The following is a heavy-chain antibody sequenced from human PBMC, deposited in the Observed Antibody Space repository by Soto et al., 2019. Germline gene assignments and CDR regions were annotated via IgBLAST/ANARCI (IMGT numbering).Heavy chain of an antibody. V-gene: IGHV3-53*01. Sequence: GGSLRLSCAASGFTVSRDYMSWVRQAPGKGLEWVSVIYTGGSTYYADSVKGRFTISRDNSKNTLYLQMNSLRAEDTAVYYCAKASFEQWLVSDYWGQGTLVTVSS. D-gene: IGHD6-19*01. CDR1: GFTVSRDY. CDR2: IYTGGST. CDR3: AKASFEQWLVSDY. J-gene: IGHJ4*02.